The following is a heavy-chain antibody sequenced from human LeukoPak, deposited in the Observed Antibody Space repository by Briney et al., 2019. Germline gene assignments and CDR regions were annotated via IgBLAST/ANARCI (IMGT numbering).Heavy chain of an antibody. Sequence: SSETLSLTCTISGGSISSSGNCWGWIRQPPGKGLDWIGSIYYTGSTYYNPSLKSRVTISVDTSKNQFSLKLSSVTAADTAVYYCARQTHCSSTSCYSYYFDYWGQGTLVTVSS. J-gene: IGHJ4*02. CDR1: GGSISSSGNC. D-gene: IGHD2-2*01. CDR3: ARQTHCSSTSCYSYYFDY. CDR2: IYYTGST. V-gene: IGHV4-39*07.